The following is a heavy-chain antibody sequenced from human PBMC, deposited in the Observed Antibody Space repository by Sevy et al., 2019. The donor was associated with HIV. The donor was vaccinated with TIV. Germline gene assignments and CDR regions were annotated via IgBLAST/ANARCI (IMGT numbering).Heavy chain of an antibody. CDR3: ARDSLPYSSGWYDY. J-gene: IGHJ4*02. CDR1: GFTFSSYS. D-gene: IGHD6-19*01. CDR2: ISSSSSTI. Sequence: GESLKISCAASGFTFSSYSMNWVRKAPGKGLEWVSYISSSSSTIYNADSVKGRFTISRDNAKNSLYLQMNSLRDEDTAVYYCARDSLPYSSGWYDYWGQGTLVTVSS. V-gene: IGHV3-48*02.